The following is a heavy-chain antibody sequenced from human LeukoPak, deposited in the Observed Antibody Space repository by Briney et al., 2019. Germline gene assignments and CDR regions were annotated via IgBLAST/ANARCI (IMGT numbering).Heavy chain of an antibody. CDR3: VNMPAAGTVHFDY. CDR2: INHSGST. Sequence: GSLRLSCAASGFTFSSYGMHWVRQPPGKGLEWIGEINHSGSTNYNPSLKSRVTISVDTSKNQFSLKVNSVTAADTAVYYCVNMPAAGTVHFDYWGQGTLVTVSS. J-gene: IGHJ4*02. V-gene: IGHV4-34*08. CDR1: GFTFSSYG. D-gene: IGHD6-13*01.